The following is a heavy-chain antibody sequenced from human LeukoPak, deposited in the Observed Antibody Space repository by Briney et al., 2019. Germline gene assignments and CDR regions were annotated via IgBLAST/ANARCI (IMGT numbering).Heavy chain of an antibody. Sequence: GGSLRLSCAASGFTFSSYEMNWVRQAPGEGLEWVSYISSSGSTIYYADSVKGRFTISRDNAKNSLYLQMNSLRAEDTAVYYCARDPVVPAAIDYFDYWGQGTLVTVSS. J-gene: IGHJ4*02. CDR3: ARDPVVPAAIDYFDY. CDR2: ISSSGSTI. D-gene: IGHD2-2*02. CDR1: GFTFSSYE. V-gene: IGHV3-48*03.